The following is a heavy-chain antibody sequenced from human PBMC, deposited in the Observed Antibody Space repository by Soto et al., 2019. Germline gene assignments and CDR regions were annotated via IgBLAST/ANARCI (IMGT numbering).Heavy chain of an antibody. J-gene: IGHJ4*02. D-gene: IGHD3-16*02. Sequence: GGSLRLSCASSGFTFSSYGMHWVRQAPGKGLEWVAVISYDGSNKYYADSVKGRFTISRDNSKNTLYLQMNSLRAEDTAVYYCAKEGYDYVWGSYRSPDYWGQGTLVTVSS. CDR2: ISYDGSNK. CDR3: AKEGYDYVWGSYRSPDY. V-gene: IGHV3-30*18. CDR1: GFTFSSYG.